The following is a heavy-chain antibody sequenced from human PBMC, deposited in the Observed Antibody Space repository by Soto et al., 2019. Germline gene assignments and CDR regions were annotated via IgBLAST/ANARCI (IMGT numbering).Heavy chain of an antibody. D-gene: IGHD1-26*01. Sequence: GESLKISCKGSGYSFTSYWISWVRQMPGKGLEWMGRIDPSDSYTNYSPSFQGHVTISADKSISTAYLQWSSLKASDTAMYYCARRTRGSYSSYYYGMDVWGQGTTVTVSS. CDR3: ARRTRGSYSSYYYGMDV. CDR2: IDPSDSYT. J-gene: IGHJ6*02. V-gene: IGHV5-10-1*01. CDR1: GYSFTSYW.